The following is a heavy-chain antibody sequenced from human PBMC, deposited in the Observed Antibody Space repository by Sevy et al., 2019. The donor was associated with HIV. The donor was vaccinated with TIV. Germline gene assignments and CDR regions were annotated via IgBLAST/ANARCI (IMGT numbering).Heavy chain of an antibody. CDR2: IYYNGHI. V-gene: IGHV4-59*08. J-gene: IGHJ4*02. CDR1: GGSITSLY. D-gene: IGHD1-26*01. CDR3: AGENAWGRGYS. Sequence: SETLSLTCTVSGGSITSLYWNWIRQPPGKGLEWVANIYYNGHINYNPSLKSLVTSSLDTSKNQFSLRLSSVTAADTAMYYCAGENAWGRGYSWGQGTLVTVSS.